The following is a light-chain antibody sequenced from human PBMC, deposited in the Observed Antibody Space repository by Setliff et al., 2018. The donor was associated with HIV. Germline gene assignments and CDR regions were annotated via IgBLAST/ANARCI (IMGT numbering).Light chain of an antibody. V-gene: IGLV2-11*01. Sequence: QSALTQPRSVSGSPGQSVTISCTGTSSDVGAYDFVSWYQQYPGKVPKLLTYAVTQRPSGVPDRFSGSKSGSTASLTISGLQAEDEADYFCCSYAGTFTFVFGGGTKATVL. J-gene: IGLJ2*01. CDR3: CSYAGTFTFV. CDR1: SSDVGAYDF. CDR2: AVT.